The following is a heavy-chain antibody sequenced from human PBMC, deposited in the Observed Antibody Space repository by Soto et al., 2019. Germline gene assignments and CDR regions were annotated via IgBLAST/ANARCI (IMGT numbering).Heavy chain of an antibody. CDR3: ARDRGVGATTDY. D-gene: IGHD1-26*01. Sequence: PSETLSLTCTVSGGSISSGGYYWSWIRQHPGKGLEWIGYIYYSGSTYYNPSLKSRVTISVDTSKNQFSLKLSSVTAADTAVYYCARDRGVGATTDYWGLGTLVTVSS. J-gene: IGHJ4*02. V-gene: IGHV4-30-4*08. CDR1: GGSISSGGYY. CDR2: IYYSGST.